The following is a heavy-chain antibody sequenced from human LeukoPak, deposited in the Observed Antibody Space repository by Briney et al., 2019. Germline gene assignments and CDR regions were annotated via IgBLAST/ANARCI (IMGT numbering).Heavy chain of an antibody. J-gene: IGHJ4*02. Sequence: PGGSLRLSCAASGFTTTGNYITWVRQAPGKGLEWVSVIYSGGRTNYADSVKGRFSISRDTSNDTVYLQLNSLRAEDTAVYYCVRSAKTFDYWGQGTLVTVSS. V-gene: IGHV3-66*01. CDR3: VRSAKTFDY. CDR1: GFTTTGNY. CDR2: IYSGGRT.